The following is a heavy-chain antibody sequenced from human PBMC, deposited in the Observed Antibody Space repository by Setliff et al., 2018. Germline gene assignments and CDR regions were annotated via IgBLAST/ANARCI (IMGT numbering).Heavy chain of an antibody. V-gene: IGHV4-61*09. CDR1: GGSISSGSYY. Sequence: SETLSLTCSVSGGSISSGSYYWTWIRQPAGKGLEWIGHIYTSGTTKYNPSLKSRVTISVDASKNQFFLKLTSVTAADTAVYYCARSNMGNYYDSGRYYYYYYMDVWGKGTTVTSP. J-gene: IGHJ6*03. CDR3: ARSNMGNYYDSGRYYYYYYMDV. CDR2: IYTSGTT. D-gene: IGHD3-10*01.